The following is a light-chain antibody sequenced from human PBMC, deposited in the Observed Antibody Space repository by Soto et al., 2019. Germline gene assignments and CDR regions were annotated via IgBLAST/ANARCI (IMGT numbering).Light chain of an antibody. V-gene: IGKV3-20*01. Sequence: TQSPSYVSASVGDTVTITCRASQGITSWLAWCQQKPGHPPRLLIYGSSKRATGIPDRFSGSGSGTDFTLTISRLEPDDFGVYFCQQYSALPMTFGQGTRLEIK. J-gene: IGKJ5*01. CDR1: QGITSW. CDR2: GSS. CDR3: QQYSALPMT.